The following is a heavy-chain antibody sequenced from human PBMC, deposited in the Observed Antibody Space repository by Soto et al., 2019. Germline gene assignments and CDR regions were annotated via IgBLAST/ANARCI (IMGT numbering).Heavy chain of an antibody. CDR1: GFTFSSST. CDR2: ISSSSSYI. J-gene: IGHJ4*02. V-gene: IGHV3-21*06. D-gene: IGHD3-10*01. CDR3: ARDIGEMSDV. Sequence: PGGSLRLSCTGSGFTFSSSTMTWVRQGPGKGLEWVSSISSSSSYIYFADSLKGRFTISRDNAKNSLYLQMNSLRAEDTAVYYCARDIGEMSDVWGQGTQVTFSS.